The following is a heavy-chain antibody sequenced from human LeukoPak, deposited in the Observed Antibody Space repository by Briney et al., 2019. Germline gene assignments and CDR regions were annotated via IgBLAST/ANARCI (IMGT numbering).Heavy chain of an antibody. CDR2: INHSGST. D-gene: IGHD1-26*01. CDR1: GGSFSGYY. J-gene: IGHJ6*03. V-gene: IGHV4-34*01. CDR3: ARRYSGSYFLSYYYYMDV. Sequence: SETLSLTCAVYGGSFSGYYWSWIRQPPGKGLEWIGEINHSGSTNYNPPLKSRVTISVDTSKNQFSLKLSSVTAADTAVYYCARRYSGSYFLSYYYYMDVWGKGTTVTVSS.